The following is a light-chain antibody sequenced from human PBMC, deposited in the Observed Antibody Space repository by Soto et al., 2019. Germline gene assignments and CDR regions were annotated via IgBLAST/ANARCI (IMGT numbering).Light chain of an antibody. CDR2: DAS. Sequence: DIQLTQSPSSLSASVGDRVTLTCHPSQGVRTYLHWYQQKSGQAPKLLTHDASNLQTGAPSRFRGSGSGTVFSFTISSLQPGYIATYDRQQYEYPPDTFGGGTKVDIK. CDR1: QGVRTY. V-gene: IGKV1-33*01. J-gene: IGKJ4*01. CDR3: QQYEYPPDT.